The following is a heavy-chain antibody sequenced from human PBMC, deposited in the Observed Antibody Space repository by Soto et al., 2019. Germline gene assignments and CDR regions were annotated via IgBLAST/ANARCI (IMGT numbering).Heavy chain of an antibody. CDR2: IYYGGST. D-gene: IGHD1-26*01. CDR1: GGSISSSSYY. J-gene: IGHJ5*02. V-gene: IGHV4-39*01. Sequence: PSETLSLTCTVSGGSISSSSYYWGWIRQPPGKGLEWIGSIYYGGSTYYNPSLKSRVTISVDTSKNQFSLKLSSVTAADTAVYYCARREVGATADSTFNWFDPWGQGTLVTVSS. CDR3: ARREVGATADSTFNWFDP.